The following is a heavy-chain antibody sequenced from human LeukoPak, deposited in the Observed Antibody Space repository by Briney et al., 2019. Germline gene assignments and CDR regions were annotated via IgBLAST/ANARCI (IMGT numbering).Heavy chain of an antibody. Sequence: ASVKVSCKASGYTFTSYGISWVRQAPGQGLEWMGWISAYNGNTNYAQKLQGRVTMTTDTSTSTAYMELRSLRSDDTAVYYCARDMWELLPPNDAFDIWGQGTMVTVSS. J-gene: IGHJ3*02. V-gene: IGHV1-18*01. D-gene: IGHD1-26*01. CDR2: ISAYNGNT. CDR1: GYTFTSYG. CDR3: ARDMWELLPPNDAFDI.